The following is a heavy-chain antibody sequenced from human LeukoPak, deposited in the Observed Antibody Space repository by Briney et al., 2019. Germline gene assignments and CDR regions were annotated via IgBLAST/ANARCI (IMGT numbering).Heavy chain of an antibody. CDR2: IIPIFGTA. CDR1: GYTLTELS. V-gene: IGHV1-69*13. D-gene: IGHD3-22*01. Sequence: SVKVSCKVSGYTLTELSMHWVRQAPGQGLEWMGGIIPIFGTANYAQKFQGRVTITADESTSTAYMELSSLRSEDTAVYYCARVGHYYDSSGYPSPHNWFDPWGQGTLVTVSS. CDR3: ARVGHYYDSSGYPSPHNWFDP. J-gene: IGHJ5*02.